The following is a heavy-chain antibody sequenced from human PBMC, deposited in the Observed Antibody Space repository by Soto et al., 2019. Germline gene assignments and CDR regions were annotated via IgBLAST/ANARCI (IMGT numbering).Heavy chain of an antibody. CDR3: AKAKNDYNWDNRPPFDY. D-gene: IGHD1-20*01. J-gene: IGHJ4*02. CDR2: ISANDVGT. V-gene: IGHV3-23*01. Sequence: TGGSLRLSXEASGFTLRNYAMTWIRQALGKGLEWVSLISANDVGTYYAESVKTRFTISTDQSRNTVYLQMDSLRADDTAIYYFAKAKNDYNWDNRPPFDYWGQGTLVTVST. CDR1: GFTLRNYA.